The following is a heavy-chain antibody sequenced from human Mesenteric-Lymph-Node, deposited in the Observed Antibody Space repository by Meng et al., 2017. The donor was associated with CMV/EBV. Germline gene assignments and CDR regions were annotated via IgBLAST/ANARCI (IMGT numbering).Heavy chain of an antibody. J-gene: IGHJ4*02. V-gene: IGHV3-30*04. CDR1: GFPFNRYA. D-gene: IGHD3-10*01. Sequence: GGSLRLSCTASGFPFNRYAMHWVRQAPGKGLEWVAVMSNDGGDKYYADSVKGRFTIARDNPKNTLYLQMNILRPEDTAVYYCARIAGRSVVRGIIYWGQGTLVTVSS. CDR2: MSNDGGDK. CDR3: ARIAGRSVVRGIIY.